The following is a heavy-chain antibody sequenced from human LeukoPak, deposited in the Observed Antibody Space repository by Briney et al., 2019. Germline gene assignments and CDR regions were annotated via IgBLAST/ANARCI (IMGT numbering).Heavy chain of an antibody. Sequence: SETLSLTCAVYGGSFSGYYWSWIRQPPGKGLEWIGEINHSGSTNYNPSLKSRVTISVDTSKNQFSLKLSSVTAADTAVYYCARSSVGATGIDYWGQGTLVTVSS. J-gene: IGHJ4*02. D-gene: IGHD1-26*01. CDR3: ARSSVGATGIDY. CDR2: INHSGST. V-gene: IGHV4-34*01. CDR1: GGSFSGYY.